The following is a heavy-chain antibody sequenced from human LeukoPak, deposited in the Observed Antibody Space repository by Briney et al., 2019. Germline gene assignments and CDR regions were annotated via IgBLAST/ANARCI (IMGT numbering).Heavy chain of an antibody. J-gene: IGHJ4*02. CDR2: IRYTGST. Sequence: SETLSLTCTVSGGSISSSSYYWGWIRQPPGKGLEWIGNIRYTGSTYYNPSLKSRVTISVDTSKNQFSLRLSSVTAADAAVYYCARQRGGDEFDYWGQGTLVTVSS. CDR1: GGSISSSSYY. D-gene: IGHD5-12*01. CDR3: ARQRGGDEFDY. V-gene: IGHV4-39*01.